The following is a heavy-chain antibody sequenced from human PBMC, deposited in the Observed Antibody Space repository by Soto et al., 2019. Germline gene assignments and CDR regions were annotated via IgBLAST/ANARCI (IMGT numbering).Heavy chain of an antibody. CDR2: ISYDGSNK. J-gene: IGHJ6*02. Sequence: QVQLVESGGGVVQPGRSLRLSCAASGFTFSSYAMHWVRQAPGKGLEWVAVISYDGSNKYYADSVKGRFTISGDNSKNTLYLQMNSLRAEDTAVYYCARDILPHYYYGMDVWGQGTTVTVSS. CDR1: GFTFSSYA. CDR3: ARDILPHYYYGMDV. V-gene: IGHV3-30-3*01.